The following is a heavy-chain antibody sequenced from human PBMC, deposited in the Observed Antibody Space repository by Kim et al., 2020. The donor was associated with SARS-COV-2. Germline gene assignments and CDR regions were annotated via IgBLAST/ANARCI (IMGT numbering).Heavy chain of an antibody. CDR2: ISDTSTTT. J-gene: IGHJ4*02. D-gene: IGHD2-21*02. CDR1: GFTFSSYS. CDR3: ARDLLLPSVVTALTTDS. Sequence: GGSLRLSCAASGFTFSSYSMTWVRQAPGKGLEWLAYISDTSTTTYYADSVKGRFTISRDNAKNSLYLQMNSLRAEDTAVYYCARDLLLPSVVTALTTDSWGQGTLVTVSS. V-gene: IGHV3-48*04.